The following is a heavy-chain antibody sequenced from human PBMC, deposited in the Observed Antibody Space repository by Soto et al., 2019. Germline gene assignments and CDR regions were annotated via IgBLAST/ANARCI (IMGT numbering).Heavy chain of an antibody. D-gene: IGHD3-22*01. CDR3: ASRPYSYDSSGYFGSPYYYYGMDA. Sequence: GGSLRLSCAASGFTFSSYAMSWVRQAPGKGLEWVSAISGSGGSTYYADSVKGRFTISRDNSKNTLYLQMNSLRAEDTAVYYCASRPYSYDSSGYFGSPYYYYGMDAWGQGTTVTVSS. J-gene: IGHJ6*02. V-gene: IGHV3-23*01. CDR2: ISGSGGST. CDR1: GFTFSSYA.